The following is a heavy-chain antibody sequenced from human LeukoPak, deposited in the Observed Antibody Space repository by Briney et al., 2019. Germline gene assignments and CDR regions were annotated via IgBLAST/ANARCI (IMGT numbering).Heavy chain of an antibody. V-gene: IGHV3-30*04. CDR2: ISYDGTNK. D-gene: IGHD4-17*01. Sequence: PGGSLRLSCAASEFTFSNYAIHWVRQAPGKGLEWVAVISYDGTNKYYADSVKGRFTISRDNSKNTLYLQMNSLRAEDTAVYYCARHRGDYGDYAFDYWGQGTLVTVSS. J-gene: IGHJ4*02. CDR3: ARHRGDYGDYAFDY. CDR1: EFTFSNYA.